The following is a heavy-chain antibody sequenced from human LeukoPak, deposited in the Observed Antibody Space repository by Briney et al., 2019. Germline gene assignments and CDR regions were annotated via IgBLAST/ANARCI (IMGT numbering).Heavy chain of an antibody. CDR3: ARGVRRYYFDY. Sequence: SETLSLTCAVYGGSFSGYYWSWIRQPPGMGLEWIGEINHSGSTNYNPPLKSRVTISVDTSKNQFSLKLSSVTAADTAVYYRARGVRRYYFDYWGQGTLVTVSS. D-gene: IGHD3-16*02. CDR2: INHSGST. CDR1: GGSFSGYY. V-gene: IGHV4-34*01. J-gene: IGHJ4*02.